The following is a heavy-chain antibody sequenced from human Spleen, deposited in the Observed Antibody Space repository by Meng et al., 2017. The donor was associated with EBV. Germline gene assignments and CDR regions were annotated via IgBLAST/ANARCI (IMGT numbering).Heavy chain of an antibody. CDR3: ARGGYGTNYFDP. D-gene: IGHD4/OR15-4a*01. J-gene: IGHJ5*02. CDR1: GPSISTGSYY. V-gene: IGHV4-61*01. Sequence: VERPVAGPGRVKPSTTLSLTCAVSGPSISTGSYYWTWIRQTPGKGLEWLGYVYFSGSTNYNPSLKSRVTMSIDTSKNQFSLNLRSATAADAAVYFCARGGYGTNYFDPWGQGTLVTVSS. CDR2: VYFSGST.